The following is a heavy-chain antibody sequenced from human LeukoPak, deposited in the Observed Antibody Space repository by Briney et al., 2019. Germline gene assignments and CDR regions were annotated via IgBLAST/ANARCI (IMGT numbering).Heavy chain of an antibody. V-gene: IGHV4-59*01. Sequence: KPSETLSLTCIVSGGSFSYLSWIRQPPGKGLEWIGIIYDHGGTEYNPSLKSRVSISVDTSKNQVSLRLNSVTPADTAVYYCARGLAGRASGAVYFDLWGRGALVTVSS. CDR2: IYDHGGT. CDR1: GGSFSY. CDR3: ARGLAGRASGAVYFDL. D-gene: IGHD3-16*01. J-gene: IGHJ2*01.